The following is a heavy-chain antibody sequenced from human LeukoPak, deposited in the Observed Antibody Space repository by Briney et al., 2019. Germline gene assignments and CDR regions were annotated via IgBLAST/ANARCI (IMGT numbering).Heavy chain of an antibody. CDR1: GGSISSGSYY. CDR2: IYTSGST. D-gene: IGHD3-10*01. V-gene: IGHV4-61*02. Sequence: PSQTLSLTCTVSGGSISSGSYYWRWIRQPAGKGLEWIGRIYTSGSTNYNPSLKSRVTISVDTSKNQFSLKLSSVTAADTAVYYCARDRYGSGIIDYWGQGTLVTVSS. J-gene: IGHJ4*02. CDR3: ARDRYGSGIIDY.